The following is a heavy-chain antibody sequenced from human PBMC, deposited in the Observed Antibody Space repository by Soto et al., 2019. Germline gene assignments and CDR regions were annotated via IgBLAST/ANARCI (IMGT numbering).Heavy chain of an antibody. J-gene: IGHJ5*02. Sequence: QVQLQESGPGLVKPSQTLSLTCTVSGGSISSGGYYWSWIRQHPGKGLEWMGYIYYSGSTHYNPPLKSRVTISVDTSKNQFSLKLSSVTAADTAVYYCARALTTVTLFDPWGQGTLVTVSS. D-gene: IGHD4-17*01. CDR3: ARALTTVTLFDP. CDR2: IYYSGST. V-gene: IGHV4-31*03. CDR1: GGSISSGGYY.